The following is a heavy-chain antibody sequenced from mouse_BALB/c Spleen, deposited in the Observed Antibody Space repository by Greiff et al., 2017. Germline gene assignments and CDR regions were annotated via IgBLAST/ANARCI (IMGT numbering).Heavy chain of an antibody. CDR1: GYSFTGYY. CDR2: INPYNGAT. Sequence: EVQLQQSGPELVKPGASVKISCKASGYSFTGYYMHWVKQSHVKSLEWIGRINPYNGATSYNQNFKDRASLTVDKSSSTAYMELHSLTSEDSAVYYCAREEKLGDYWFAYWGQGTLVTVSA. V-gene: IGHV1-31*01. D-gene: IGHD3-3*01. CDR3: AREEKLGDYWFAY. J-gene: IGHJ3*01.